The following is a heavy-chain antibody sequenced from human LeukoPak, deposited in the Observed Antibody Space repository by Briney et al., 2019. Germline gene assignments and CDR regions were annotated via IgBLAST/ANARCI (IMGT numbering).Heavy chain of an antibody. CDR2: MNPNSGNT. D-gene: IGHD2-2*01. J-gene: IGHJ6*02. V-gene: IGHV1-8*01. CDR3: ARAKRTRYCSSTSCYYYYGMDV. CDR1: GYTFTSYD. Sequence: ASVKVSCKASGYTFTSYDINWVRHATGQGLEWMGWMNPNSGNTGYAQKFQGRVTMTRNTSISTAYMELSSLRSEDTAVYYCARAKRTRYCSSTSCYYYYGMDVWGQGTTVTVSS.